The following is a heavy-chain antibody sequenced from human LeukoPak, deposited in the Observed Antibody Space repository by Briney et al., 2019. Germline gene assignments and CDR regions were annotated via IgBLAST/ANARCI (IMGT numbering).Heavy chain of an antibody. J-gene: IGHJ4*02. Sequence: ASVKVSCKASGGTFSSYAISWVRQAPGQGPEWMGGIIPIFGTANYAQKFQGRVTITADKPTSTAYMELSSLRSEDTAVYYCARAPNGDYVSWGQGTLVTVSS. V-gene: IGHV1-69*06. CDR2: IIPIFGTA. CDR3: ARAPNGDYVS. CDR1: GGTFSSYA. D-gene: IGHD4-17*01.